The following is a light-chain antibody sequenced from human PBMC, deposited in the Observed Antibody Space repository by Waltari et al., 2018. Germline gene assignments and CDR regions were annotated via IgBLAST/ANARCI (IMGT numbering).Light chain of an antibody. CDR1: SGHSSNI. J-gene: IGLJ3*02. CDR2: VNSDGTH. Sequence: QLVLTQSPSASASLGASIKLTCTLSSGHSSNIIAWLQQQPERGPRYLMKVNSDGTHSKGDDIPDRFSGSSCGAERYLTISSLQSEDEADYYCQTGGHGTWVFGGGTKVTVL. V-gene: IGLV4-69*01. CDR3: QTGGHGTWV.